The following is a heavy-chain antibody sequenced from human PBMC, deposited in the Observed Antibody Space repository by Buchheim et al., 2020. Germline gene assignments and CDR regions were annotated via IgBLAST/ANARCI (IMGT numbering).Heavy chain of an antibody. D-gene: IGHD3-22*01. V-gene: IGHV3-74*02. CDR2: ISNDGGVT. J-gene: IGHJ4*02. CDR3: IRSGGYPDY. CDR1: GFTFSNYW. Sequence: EVQLVESGGVLVQPGGSLRLSCAASGFTFSNYWMRWVRQAPGKGLMWVSRISNDGGVTSYVDSVKGRFTISRDDAKNSLYLKMNKLRVEETAVYYCIRSGGYPDYWGQGTL.